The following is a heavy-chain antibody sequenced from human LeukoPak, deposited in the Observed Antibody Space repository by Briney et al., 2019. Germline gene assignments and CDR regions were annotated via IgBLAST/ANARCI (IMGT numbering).Heavy chain of an antibody. Sequence: SETLSLTCAVYGGSFSGYYWSWIRQPPGKGLEWIGEINHSGSTNYNPSLKSRVTMSVDTSKNQFSLKLSSVTAADTAVYYCARGPITMVRGAHYYGMDVWGKGTTVTVSS. J-gene: IGHJ6*04. CDR3: ARGPITMVRGAHYYGMDV. CDR2: INHSGST. V-gene: IGHV4-34*01. CDR1: GGSFSGYY. D-gene: IGHD3-10*01.